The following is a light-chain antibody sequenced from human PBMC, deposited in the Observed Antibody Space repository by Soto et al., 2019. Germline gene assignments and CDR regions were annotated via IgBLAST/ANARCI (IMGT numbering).Light chain of an antibody. CDR3: QQYQSWPPKVT. CDR2: GAS. CDR1: QSVTRN. J-gene: IGKJ4*02. Sequence: DIVMTQSPATLSVSPGERATLSCRASQSVTRNLAWYQQKPGQAPRLLIYGASTRATGVPARFSGSGSGTEFTLTITSLQSEDLALYFCQQYQSWPPKVTFVRGTRVEIK. V-gene: IGKV3-15*01.